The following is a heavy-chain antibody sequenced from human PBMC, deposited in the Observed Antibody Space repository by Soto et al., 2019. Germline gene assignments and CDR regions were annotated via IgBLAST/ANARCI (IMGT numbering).Heavy chain of an antibody. D-gene: IGHD3-3*01. CDR2: IYWDGVK. CDR3: AHRVLRTVFGLVTTTAIYFDF. V-gene: IGHV2-5*02. Sequence: QITLNESGPTQVKPRQTLTLTCTFSGFSLTTSGVGVGWIRQSPGKAPEWLALIYWDGVKRYSPSLKSRLTITKDTSKNQVVLTMADLDPADTATYYCAHRVLRTVFGLVTTTAIYFDFWGQGTPVAVSS. J-gene: IGHJ4*02. CDR1: GFSLTTSGVG.